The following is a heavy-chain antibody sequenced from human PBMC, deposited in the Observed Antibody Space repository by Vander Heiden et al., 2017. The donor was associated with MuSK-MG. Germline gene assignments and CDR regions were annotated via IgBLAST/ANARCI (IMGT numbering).Heavy chain of an antibody. V-gene: IGHV3-23*01. CDR3: SKEGFMIGGVITDF. CDR1: GSTFVTYA. Sequence: EVQLLESGGGLVQPRGSLRPSCAASGSTFVTYAMRRVRAAPGKGLEWVSAISANGRKTFYADSVKGRFTISRDNSKNTLDLQMSSLRAEDTAVYYCSKEGFMIGGVITDFWGQGTLVTVSS. CDR2: ISANGRKT. D-gene: IGHD3-16*02. J-gene: IGHJ4*02.